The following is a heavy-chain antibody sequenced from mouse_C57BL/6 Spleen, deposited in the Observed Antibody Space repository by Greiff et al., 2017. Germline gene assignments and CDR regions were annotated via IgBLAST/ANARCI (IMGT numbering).Heavy chain of an antibody. J-gene: IGHJ1*03. Sequence: DVHLVESGGGLVQPGGSLSLSCAASGFTFTDYYMSWVRQPPGKALEWLGFIRNKANGYTTEYSASVKGRFTISRDNYQSILYLQMNALRAEDRATYYCARLKDWYFDVWGTGTTVTVSS. CDR1: GFTFTDYY. CDR3: ARLKDWYFDV. V-gene: IGHV7-3*01. CDR2: IRNKANGYTT.